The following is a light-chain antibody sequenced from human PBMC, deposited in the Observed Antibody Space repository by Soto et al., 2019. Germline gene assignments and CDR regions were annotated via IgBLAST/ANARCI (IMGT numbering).Light chain of an antibody. V-gene: IGKV3-11*01. CDR1: QSVSSY. Sequence: EIVLTQSPATLSLSPGERATLSCRASQSVSSYLAWYQQKPGQAPRLLIYDASNRATGIPARFSGSGSGTDFTLTISSLEPEDFAVYYCQQRSNWPVTVGGGTKVDLK. CDR3: QQRSNWPVT. J-gene: IGKJ4*01. CDR2: DAS.